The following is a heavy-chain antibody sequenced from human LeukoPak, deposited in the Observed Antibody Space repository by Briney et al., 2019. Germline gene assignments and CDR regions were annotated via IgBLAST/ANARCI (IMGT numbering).Heavy chain of an antibody. Sequence: GGSLRLSCAASGFNFANHAMSWVRQTAGKGLEWVSAISGGGDITYYADSVKGRFTISRDNSKDTLFLQMHSLRPGDTAVYYCVREDTPATANYWGQGTLVTVSS. D-gene: IGHD2-21*02. V-gene: IGHV3-23*01. CDR3: VREDTPATANY. CDR2: ISGGGDIT. CDR1: GFNFANHA. J-gene: IGHJ4*02.